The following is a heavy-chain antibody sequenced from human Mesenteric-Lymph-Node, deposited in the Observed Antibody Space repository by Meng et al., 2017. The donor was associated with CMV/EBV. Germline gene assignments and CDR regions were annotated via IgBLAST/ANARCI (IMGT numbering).Heavy chain of an antibody. CDR3: ARDRASGKYPYYYYGMDI. CDR1: GLTFSDYY. CDR2: ISSSGNMI. D-gene: IGHD1-26*01. J-gene: IGHJ6*02. V-gene: IGHV3-11*04. Sequence: GGSLRLSCAASGLTFSDYYMSWIRQAPGKGLEWVSYISSSGNMIYYADSVKGRFTLSRDNSKNTLYLQMNSLRPEDTAVYYCARDRASGKYPYYYYGMDIWGQGTTVTVSS.